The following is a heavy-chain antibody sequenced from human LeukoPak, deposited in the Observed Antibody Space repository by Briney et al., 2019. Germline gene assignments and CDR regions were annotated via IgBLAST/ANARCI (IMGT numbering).Heavy chain of an antibody. V-gene: IGHV3-23*01. CDR2: ISGSGGST. D-gene: IGHD6-13*01. CDR1: GFTFSSYA. J-gene: IGHJ4*02. Sequence: PGGSLRLSCAASGFTFSSYAMSWVRQAPGKGLEWVSAISGSGGSTYYADSVKGRFTISRDNSKNTLYLQMNSLRAEDTAVYYCARVEHELGYFDYWGQGTLVTVSS. CDR3: ARVEHELGYFDY.